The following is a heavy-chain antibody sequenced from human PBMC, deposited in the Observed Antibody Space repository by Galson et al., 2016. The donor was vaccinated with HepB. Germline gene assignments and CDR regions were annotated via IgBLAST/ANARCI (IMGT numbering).Heavy chain of an antibody. V-gene: IGHV3-23*01. Sequence: SLRLSCAASGFTFNTFAMSWVRQAPGKGLEWISGITGTGGGTYYADSVKGRFTISRDTSKNTLFLQLSSLRVEDTAVYYCAKDHTGSTVGWSDGMDVWGQGTTVTVSS. CDR1: GFTFNTFA. J-gene: IGHJ6*02. D-gene: IGHD1-7*01. CDR2: ITGTGGGT. CDR3: AKDHTGSTVGWSDGMDV.